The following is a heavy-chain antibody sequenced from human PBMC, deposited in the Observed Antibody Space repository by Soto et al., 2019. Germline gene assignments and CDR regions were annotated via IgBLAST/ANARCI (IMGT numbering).Heavy chain of an antibody. CDR1: GDSFTRYA. Sequence: QVHLVQSGAEVKKPGSSVKVSCQASGDSFTRYAISWLRQAPGQGHEWMGVIIVAFGTANYEQTFKGRVTITADASTTTAYMELNSLRSDDTAVYYCARDSIMVRGESYGFDIWGQGTLVTVSS. D-gene: IGHD3-10*01. V-gene: IGHV1-69*01. J-gene: IGHJ1*01. CDR2: IIVAFGTA. CDR3: ARDSIMVRGESYGFDI.